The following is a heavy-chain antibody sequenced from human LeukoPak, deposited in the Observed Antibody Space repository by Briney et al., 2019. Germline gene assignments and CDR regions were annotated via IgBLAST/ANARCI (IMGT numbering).Heavy chain of an antibody. CDR2: ISWNSGSI. CDR1: GFTFDDYA. CDR3: AKDRGTYYYDSSGYYDY. D-gene: IGHD3-22*01. J-gene: IGHJ4*02. Sequence: GGSLRLSCAASGFTFDDYAMYWVRQAPGKGLEWVSGISWNSGSIGYADSVKGRFTISRDNAKNSLYLQMNSLRAEDTALYYCAKDRGTYYYDSSGYYDYWGQGTLVTVSS. V-gene: IGHV3-9*01.